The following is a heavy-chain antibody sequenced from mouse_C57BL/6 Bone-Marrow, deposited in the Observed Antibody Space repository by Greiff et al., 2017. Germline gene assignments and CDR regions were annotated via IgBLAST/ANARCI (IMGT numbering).Heavy chain of an antibody. CDR2: IYPGDGDT. D-gene: IGHD1-1*01. J-gene: IGHJ4*01. Sequence: VQLQQSGAELVKPGASVKISCKASGYAFSSYWMNWVKQRPGKGLEWIGQIYPGDGDTNYNGRFKGKATLTADKSSSTAYMQLSSLTSEDSAVYFCARSVYYYGRSYYAMDYWGQGTSVTVSS. CDR1: GYAFSSYW. CDR3: ARSVYYYGRSYYAMDY. V-gene: IGHV1-80*01.